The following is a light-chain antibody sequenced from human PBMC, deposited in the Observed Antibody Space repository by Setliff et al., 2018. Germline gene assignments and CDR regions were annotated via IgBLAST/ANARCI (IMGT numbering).Light chain of an antibody. Sequence: SGSPGQSITISCSGTSSDVGSYDLVSWYQQHPGKAPKLIIYGVSDRPSGVSSRFSGSKSGNTAYLTISGLQTEDEAEYYCNAYASDTTDVFGSGTKVTVL. CDR3: NAYASDTTDV. CDR2: GVS. J-gene: IGLJ1*01. CDR1: SSDVGSYDL. V-gene: IGLV2-14*03.